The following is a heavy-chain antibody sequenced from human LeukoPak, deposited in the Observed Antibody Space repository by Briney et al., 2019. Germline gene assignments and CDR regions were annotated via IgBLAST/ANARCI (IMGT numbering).Heavy chain of an antibody. D-gene: IGHD1-7*01. CDR1: GGSISSYY. CDR2: IYYSGST. J-gene: IGHJ4*02. V-gene: IGHV4-59*01. Sequence: SETLSLTCTVSGGSISSYYWNWIRQPPGKGLEWIGYIYYSGSTNYNPSLKSRVTISVDTSKNHFSLKVSSVTAADTAVYYCARGANYGEDYFGYWGQGTLVTVSS. CDR3: ARGANYGEDYFGY.